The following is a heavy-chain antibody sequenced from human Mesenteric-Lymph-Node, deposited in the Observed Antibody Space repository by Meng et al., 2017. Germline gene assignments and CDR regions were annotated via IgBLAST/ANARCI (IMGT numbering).Heavy chain of an antibody. D-gene: IGHD1-26*01. CDR3: VRGYYYFDY. J-gene: IGHJ4*02. CDR1: GYTFISYY. CDR2: SDPSGGNT. V-gene: IGHV1-46*03. Sequence: QVQLVQSGAEVKKPGASVKVSCKASGYTFISYYMHWVRQAPGQGLEWMGVSDPSGGNTNYAQKFQGRVTMTRDTSTSTIYMELSSLRSEDTAMYYCVRGYYYFDYWGQGTLVTVSP.